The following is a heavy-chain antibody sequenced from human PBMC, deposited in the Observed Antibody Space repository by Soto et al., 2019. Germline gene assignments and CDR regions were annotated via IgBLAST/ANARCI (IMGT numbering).Heavy chain of an antibody. Sequence: RLSCAASGFSFGSYALSWDRQAPGKGLEWVSTISGSDGKTFYADSVKGRFSISRDTSQSTLYLQMNSLRADDTAMYYCARWSYLDYWGQGTRVTVSS. J-gene: IGHJ4*02. V-gene: IGHV3-23*01. CDR2: ISGSDGKT. CDR1: GFSFGSYA. CDR3: ARWSYLDY. D-gene: IGHD3-3*01.